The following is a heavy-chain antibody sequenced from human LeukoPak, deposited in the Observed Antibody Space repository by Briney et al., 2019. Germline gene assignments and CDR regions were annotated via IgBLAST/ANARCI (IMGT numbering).Heavy chain of an antibody. D-gene: IGHD5-18*01. V-gene: IGHV1-2*02. Sequence: ASVKVSCKAYGYTFTGYYMHWVRQAPGQGLEWMGWINPNSGGTNYAQKFQGRVTMTRDTSISTAYMELSRLRSDDTAVYYCARDRSPAPGRSYGRGHFDYWGQGTLVTVSS. CDR1: GYTFTGYY. J-gene: IGHJ4*02. CDR3: ARDRSPAPGRSYGRGHFDY. CDR2: INPNSGGT.